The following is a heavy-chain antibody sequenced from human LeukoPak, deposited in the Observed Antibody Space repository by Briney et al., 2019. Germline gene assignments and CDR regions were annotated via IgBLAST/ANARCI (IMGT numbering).Heavy chain of an antibody. CDR2: INHSGST. Sequence: PSETLSLTCAVYGGSFSGYYWSWIRQPPGKGLEWIGEINHSGSTNYNPSLKSRVTISVDTSKNQFSLKLSSVTAADTAVYYCARVGCSSTSCYTRFNYYYYYGMDVWGQGTTVTVSS. CDR1: GGSFSGYY. V-gene: IGHV4-34*01. D-gene: IGHD2-2*02. J-gene: IGHJ6*02. CDR3: ARVGCSSTSCYTRFNYYYYYGMDV.